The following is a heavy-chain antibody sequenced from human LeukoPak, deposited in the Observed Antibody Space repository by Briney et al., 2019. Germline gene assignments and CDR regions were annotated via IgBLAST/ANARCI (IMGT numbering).Heavy chain of an antibody. CDR1: GGSISSGSYF. D-gene: IGHD3-3*01. Sequence: SQTLSLTCTVSGGSISSGSYFWSWIRQPAGKGLEWIGRINTSGSTNYNPSLKSRVTMSVDTSKNQFSLKLSSVTAADTAVYYCARVGQWDDFWSGSFDYWGQGTLVTVSS. CDR2: INTSGST. V-gene: IGHV4-61*02. CDR3: ARVGQWDDFWSGSFDY. J-gene: IGHJ4*02.